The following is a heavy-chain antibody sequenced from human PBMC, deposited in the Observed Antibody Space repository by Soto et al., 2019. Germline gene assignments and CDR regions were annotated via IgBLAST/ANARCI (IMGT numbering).Heavy chain of an antibody. D-gene: IGHD3-16*01. V-gene: IGHV3-43*01. Sequence: EVQLVESGGVVVQPGGSLRLSCAASGFTFDDYTMHWVRQAPGKGLEWVSLISWDGGSTYYADSVKGRFTISRDNSKNSLYLQMNSLRTEDTALYYCAKDWALGVTGENYGMDVWGQGTTVTVSS. CDR3: AKDWALGVTGENYGMDV. CDR1: GFTFDDYT. CDR2: ISWDGGST. J-gene: IGHJ6*02.